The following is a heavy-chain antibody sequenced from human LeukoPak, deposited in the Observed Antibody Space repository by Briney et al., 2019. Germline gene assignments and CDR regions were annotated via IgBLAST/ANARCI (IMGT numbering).Heavy chain of an antibody. CDR3: ARVRYFDWLYGMDV. Sequence: SETLSLTCTVSGGSISSYYWSWIRQPPGKGLEWIGYIYYSGSTNYNPSLKSRATISVDTSKNQFSLKLSSVTAADTAVYYCARVRYFDWLYGMDVWGQGTTVTVSS. D-gene: IGHD3-9*01. CDR1: GGSISSYY. J-gene: IGHJ6*02. V-gene: IGHV4-59*01. CDR2: IYYSGST.